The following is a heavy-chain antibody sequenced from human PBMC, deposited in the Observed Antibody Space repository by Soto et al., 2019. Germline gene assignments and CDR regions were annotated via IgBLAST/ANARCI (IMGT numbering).Heavy chain of an antibody. D-gene: IGHD6-6*01. CDR3: ARGYTSASAWFDP. CDR2: INPDSGDT. V-gene: IGHV1-2*02. J-gene: IGHJ5*02. Sequence: ASVKVSCKASGYTFTGYYMHWVRQAPGQGLEWMGWINPDSGDTNYAQKFRDRVTMTRDTSISTAYMELSRLRSDDTAVYYCARGYTSASAWFDPWGQGTLVTVSS. CDR1: GYTFTGYY.